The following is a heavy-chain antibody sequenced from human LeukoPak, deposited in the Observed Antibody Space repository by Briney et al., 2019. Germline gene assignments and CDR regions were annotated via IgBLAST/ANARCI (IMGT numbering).Heavy chain of an antibody. CDR2: ISHIGST. CDR3: ARDRISINALDM. Sequence: SETLSLTCTVSGASISGHYLTWLRQPPGKGLEWIGYISHIGSTNYNPSLKSRVTISVDTSKDQFSLKLTSVTAADTAVYYCARDRISINALDMWGQGTMVTVSS. J-gene: IGHJ3*02. CDR1: GASISGHY. D-gene: IGHD1-14*01. V-gene: IGHV4-59*11.